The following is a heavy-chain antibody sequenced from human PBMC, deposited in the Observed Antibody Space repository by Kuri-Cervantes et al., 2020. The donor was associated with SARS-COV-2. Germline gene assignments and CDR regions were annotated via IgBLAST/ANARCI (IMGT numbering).Heavy chain of an antibody. V-gene: IGHV3-21*01. CDR2: ISSSSSYI. Sequence: GGSLRLSCAASGFTFSSYAMSWVRQAPGKGLEWVSSISSSSSYIYYADSVKGRFTISRDNAKNSLYLQMNSLRAEDTAVYYCAIIESSSDYYYYYGMDVWGQGTTVTVSS. CDR1: GFTFSSYA. D-gene: IGHD3-10*01. J-gene: IGHJ6*02. CDR3: AIIESSSDYYYYYGMDV.